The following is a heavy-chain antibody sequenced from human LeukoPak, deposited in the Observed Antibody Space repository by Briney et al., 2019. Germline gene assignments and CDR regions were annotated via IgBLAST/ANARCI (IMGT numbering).Heavy chain of an antibody. V-gene: IGHV3-21*01. D-gene: IGHD6-25*01. CDR3: ARVSSNPYSRGYYHFDY. CDR2: ISSTGAYI. J-gene: IGHJ4*02. CDR1: GFAFNTYT. Sequence: VGSLRLSCAAPGFAFNTYTMNRVRQMPGKRLWWVSSISSTGAYIYHANSMDGRFTVSRDNARNLLYLHMNSLRAEDSAMYFCARVSSNPYSRGYYHFDYWGQGTLVTVSS.